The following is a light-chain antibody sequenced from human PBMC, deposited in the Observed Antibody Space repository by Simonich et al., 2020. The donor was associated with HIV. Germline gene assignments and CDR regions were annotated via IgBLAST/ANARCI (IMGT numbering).Light chain of an antibody. CDR1: SSDIGGYNY. J-gene: IGLJ2*01. V-gene: IGLV2-14*03. CDR3: SSYTSSSTVV. CDR2: DVS. Sequence: QSALTQPASVSGSPGQSITISCTGTSSDIGGYNYVSWYQQHPGKAPKLMIFDVSYRPSVISHRFSASKSGNTASLTISGLQAEDEADYYCSSYTSSSTVVFGGGTKLTVL.